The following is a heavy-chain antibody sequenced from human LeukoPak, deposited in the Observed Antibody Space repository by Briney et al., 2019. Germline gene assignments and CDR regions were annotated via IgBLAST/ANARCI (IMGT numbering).Heavy chain of an antibody. CDR1: GYTFTSYG. V-gene: IGHV1-18*01. CDR2: IGPYNGNT. CDR3: ARDQDSLVRGVIGY. D-gene: IGHD3-10*01. Sequence: ASVKVSCKASGYTFTSYGISWVRQAPGQGLEWMGWIGPYNGNTNYAQNLQGRVTMTTDTSTSTAYMELGSLGSDDTAVYYCARDQDSLVRGVIGYWGQGTPVTVSS. J-gene: IGHJ4*02.